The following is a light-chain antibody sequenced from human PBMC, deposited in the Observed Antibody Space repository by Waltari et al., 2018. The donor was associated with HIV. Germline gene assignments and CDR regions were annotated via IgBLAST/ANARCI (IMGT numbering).Light chain of an antibody. CDR1: SSHIGNNF. J-gene: IGLJ3*02. V-gene: IGLV1-51*01. CDR3: GTWDNRLSAVV. CDR2: DNN. Sequence: QPVLTQPPSVSAAPGQKVTISCSGNSSHIGNNFVSWYRQFPGTAPKLLIYDNNKRPSGIPDRFSGSRSGTSATLGITGLQTGDEAVYYCGTWDNRLSAVVFGGGTKLTVL.